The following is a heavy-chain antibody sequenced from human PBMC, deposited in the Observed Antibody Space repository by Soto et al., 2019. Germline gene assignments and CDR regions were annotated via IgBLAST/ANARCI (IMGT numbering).Heavy chain of an antibody. J-gene: IGHJ4*02. Sequence: AASVKVSCKASGYTLTDHYIHWVRQAPGQGLEWMGWNNPKSGDTKYAQNFQDRVTMTRDTSINTAYMELTRLRSDDTAVYYCARGGGRFNTDYWGQGTQVTVSS. D-gene: IGHD1-26*01. CDR2: NNPKSGDT. CDR1: GYTLTDHY. V-gene: IGHV1-2*02. CDR3: ARGGGRFNTDY.